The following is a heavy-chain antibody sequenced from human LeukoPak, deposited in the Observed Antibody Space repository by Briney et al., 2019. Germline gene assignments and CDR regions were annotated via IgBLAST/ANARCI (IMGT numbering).Heavy chain of an antibody. Sequence: PGGSLRLSCAASGFTFTSYWMTWVRQAPGKGLDWVATIKYDGSEKYYADSVKGRFIVSSDSAKTSLYLQMNSLRAEDTAVYYCVRGTYGSDMWGQGTLVTVSS. CDR3: VRGTYGSDM. J-gene: IGHJ4*02. V-gene: IGHV3-7*05. D-gene: IGHD3-10*01. CDR2: IKYDGSEK. CDR1: GFTFTSYW.